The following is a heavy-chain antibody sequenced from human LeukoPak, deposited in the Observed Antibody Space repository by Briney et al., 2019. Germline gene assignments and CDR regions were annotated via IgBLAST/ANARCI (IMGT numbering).Heavy chain of an antibody. CDR2: INPNSGGT. Sequence: ASVKVSCKASGYTFTGYYMHWVRQAPGQGLEWMGWINPNSGGTNHAQKFQGRVTMTRDTSISTAYMELSRLRSDDTAVYYCARDYGDYYFDYWGQGTLVTVSS. V-gene: IGHV1-2*02. CDR1: GYTFTGYY. J-gene: IGHJ4*02. D-gene: IGHD4-17*01. CDR3: ARDYGDYYFDY.